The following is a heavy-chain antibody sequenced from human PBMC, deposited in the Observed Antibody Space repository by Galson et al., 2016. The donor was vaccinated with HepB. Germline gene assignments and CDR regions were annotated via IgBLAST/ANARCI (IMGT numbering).Heavy chain of an antibody. J-gene: IGHJ4*02. CDR2: IIPIFGTP. V-gene: IGHV1-69*13. CDR3: VSLDIVAAPR. CDR1: GGAYRSYA. Sequence: SVKVSCKASGGAYRSYAVTWVRQAPGQGLERMGGIIPIFGTPNYAQKIQGRVAITADDSTNIVYMELSSLKSEDTAVYYCVSLDIVAAPRWGQGTLVTVSS. D-gene: IGHD5-12*01.